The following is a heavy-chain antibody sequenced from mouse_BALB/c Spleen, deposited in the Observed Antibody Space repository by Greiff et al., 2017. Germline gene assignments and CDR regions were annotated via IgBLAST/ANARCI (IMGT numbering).Heavy chain of an antibody. CDR3: TRTNYRYDGFDY. J-gene: IGHJ2*01. D-gene: IGHD2-14*01. CDR2: INPSNGGT. Sequence: QVQLKQSGAELVKPGASVKLSCKASGYTFTSYYMYWVKQRPGQGLEWIGEINPSNGGTNFNEKFKSKATLTVDKSSSTAYMQLSSLTSEDSAVYYCTRTNYRYDGFDYWGQGTTLTVSS. CDR1: GYTFTSYY. V-gene: IGHV1S81*02.